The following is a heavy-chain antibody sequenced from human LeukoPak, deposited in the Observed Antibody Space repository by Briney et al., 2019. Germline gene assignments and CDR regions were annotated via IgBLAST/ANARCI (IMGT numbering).Heavy chain of an antibody. Sequence: KSSETLSLTCAVYGGSFSGYYWSWIRQPPGKGLEWIGEINHSGSTNYNPSLKSRVTISVDTSKNQFSLKLSSVTAADTAVYYCARGRSYDFWSGYRRTLYGMDVWGQGTTVTVSS. V-gene: IGHV4-34*01. D-gene: IGHD3-3*01. CDR1: GGSFSGYY. CDR3: ARGRSYDFWSGYRRTLYGMDV. J-gene: IGHJ6*02. CDR2: INHSGST.